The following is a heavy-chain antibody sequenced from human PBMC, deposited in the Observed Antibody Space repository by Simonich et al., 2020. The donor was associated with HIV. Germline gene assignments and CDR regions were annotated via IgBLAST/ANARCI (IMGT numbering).Heavy chain of an antibody. J-gene: IGHJ4*02. CDR2: INHSGIT. V-gene: IGHV4-34*01. CDR1: GGAFSGYY. Sequence: QVQLQQWGAGLLKPSETLSLTCAVYGGAFSGYYWSWIRQPPGKGLEWIGEINHSGITNYNSSQNSRATRSVDKSKNQFSLKLSSVTAADTAIYYCARRDRELILYFDYWGQGNLVTVSS. CDR3: ARRDRELILYFDY. D-gene: IGHD3-3*01.